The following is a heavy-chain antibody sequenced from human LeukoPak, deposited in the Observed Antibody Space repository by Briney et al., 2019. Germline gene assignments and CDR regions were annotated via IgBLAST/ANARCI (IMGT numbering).Heavy chain of an antibody. CDR2: INGDGSST. V-gene: IGHV3-74*01. J-gene: IGHJ6*02. CDR1: GFTFSSYW. Sequence: GGSLRLSCAASGFTFSSYWMHWVRQAPGKGLVWVSRINGDGSSTSYADSVKGRFTISRDNAKNTLYLQMNSLRAEDTAVYYCAREDNYYYYGMDVWGQGTTVTVSS. CDR3: AREDNYYYYGMDV.